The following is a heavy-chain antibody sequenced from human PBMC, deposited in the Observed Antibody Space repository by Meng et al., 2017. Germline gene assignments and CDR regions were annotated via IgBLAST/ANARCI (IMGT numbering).Heavy chain of an antibody. CDR3: AKDRPLGSYYPYYYYYGMDV. CDR2: ISGSGGST. V-gene: IGHV3-23*01. J-gene: IGHJ6*02. CDR1: GFTFSSYA. Sequence: GESLKISCAASGFTFSSYAMSWVRQAPGKGLEWVSAISGSGGSTYYADSVKGRSTISRDNSKNTLYLQMNSLRAEDTAVYYCAKDRPLGSYYPYYYYYGMDVWGQGTTVTVSS. D-gene: IGHD1-26*01.